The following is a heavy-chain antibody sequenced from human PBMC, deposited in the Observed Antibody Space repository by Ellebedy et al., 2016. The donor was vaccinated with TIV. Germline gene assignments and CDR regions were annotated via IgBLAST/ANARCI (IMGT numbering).Heavy chain of an antibody. CDR3: ARGRWLQSGLDYYYYGMDV. CDR1: GYTFTSYY. J-gene: IGHJ6*02. D-gene: IGHD5-24*01. Sequence: ASVKVSXKASGYTFTSYYMHWVRQAPEQGLEWMGIINPSGGSTSYAQKFQGRVTMTRDTSTSTVYMELSSLRSEDTAVYYCARGRWLQSGLDYYYYGMDVWGQGTTVTVSS. CDR2: INPSGGST. V-gene: IGHV1-46*01.